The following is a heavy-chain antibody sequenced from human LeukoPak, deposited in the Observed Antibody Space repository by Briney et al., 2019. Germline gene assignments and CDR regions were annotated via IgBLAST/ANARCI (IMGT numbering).Heavy chain of an antibody. CDR3: ARGRVSATPSVFDI. V-gene: IGHV3-7*04. Sequence: GGSLRLSCAASGFIFSSYWMSWVRQAPGKGLEWVANIKEDGSEKYYVDPVKGRFTISRDNAKNSLYLQMNSLRAEDTAVYYCARGRVSATPSVFDIWGQGTMVSVSS. CDR2: IKEDGSEK. CDR1: GFIFSSYW. J-gene: IGHJ3*02. D-gene: IGHD2-15*01.